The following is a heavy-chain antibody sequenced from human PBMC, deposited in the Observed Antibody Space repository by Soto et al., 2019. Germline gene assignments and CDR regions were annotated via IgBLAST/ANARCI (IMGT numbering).Heavy chain of an antibody. D-gene: IGHD6-6*01. CDR3: ARVQSSSSYYFDY. J-gene: IGHJ4*02. V-gene: IGHV4-59*01. Sequence: SETLSLTCTVSGGSISSYYWSWIRQPPGKGLEWIGYIYYSGSTNYNPSLKSRVTISVDTSKNQFSLKLSSVTAADTAVYYCARVQSSSSYYFDYWGQGTLVTVSS. CDR2: IYYSGST. CDR1: GGSISSYY.